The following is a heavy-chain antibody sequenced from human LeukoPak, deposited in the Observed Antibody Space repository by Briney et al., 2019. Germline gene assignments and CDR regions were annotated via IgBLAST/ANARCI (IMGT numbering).Heavy chain of an antibody. CDR1: EFTFSTYS. Sequence: GGSLRLSCAASEFTFSTYSMNWVRQAPGKGLEWVSYITSSSSSIYYADSVKGRFTISRDNAKNSLYLQMNSLRAEDTAVYYCARDHGGSLFDLYYYMDVWGKGTTVTISS. V-gene: IGHV3-48*01. CDR3: ARDHGGSLFDLYYYMDV. CDR2: ITSSSSSI. J-gene: IGHJ6*03. D-gene: IGHD1-26*01.